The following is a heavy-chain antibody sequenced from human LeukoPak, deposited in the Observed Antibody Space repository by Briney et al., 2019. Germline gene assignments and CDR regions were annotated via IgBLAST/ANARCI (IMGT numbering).Heavy chain of an antibody. CDR2: IYYSGST. Sequence: SQTLSLTCTVSGGSISSGGYYWSWIRQHPGKGLEWIGSIYYSGSTYYNPSLKSRVTISVDTSKNQFSLKLSSVTAADTAVYYCGRLSHYYYGMEVWGQGATVTVSS. CDR3: GRLSHYYYGMEV. V-gene: IGHV4-30-2*03. CDR1: GGSISSGGYY. J-gene: IGHJ6*02.